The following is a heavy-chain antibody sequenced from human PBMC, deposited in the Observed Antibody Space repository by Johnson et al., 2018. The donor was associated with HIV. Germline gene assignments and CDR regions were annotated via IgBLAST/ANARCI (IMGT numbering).Heavy chain of an antibody. CDR2: INSDGSST. J-gene: IGHJ3*02. CDR1: GFTFSSYW. CDR3: AKDRKGSSSWLRSGVAFDI. V-gene: IGHV3-74*01. D-gene: IGHD6-13*01. Sequence: VQLVESGGGLVQPGGSLRLSCAASGFTFSSYWMHWVRQAPGKGLVWVSRINSDGSSTSYADSVQGRFTISRDNAKNTLYLQMNSLRAEDTALYYCAKDRKGSSSWLRSGVAFDIWGQGTMVTVSS.